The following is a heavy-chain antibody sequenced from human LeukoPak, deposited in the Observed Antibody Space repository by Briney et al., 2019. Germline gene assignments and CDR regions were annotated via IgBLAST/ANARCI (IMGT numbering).Heavy chain of an antibody. V-gene: IGHV4-38-2*02. CDR1: GYSISSGDY. J-gene: IGHJ4*02. D-gene: IGHD3-3*01. CDR2: IYHSGRT. Sequence: KSSETLSLTCTVSGYSISSGDYWGWIRQPPGKGLEWIGSIYHSGRTYYNPSLKSRVTISVDTSKNQVSLILTSVTAADTVVYYCARVPSDDDFWSGYLPYFDYWGQGTLVTVSS. CDR3: ARVPSDDDFWSGYLPYFDY.